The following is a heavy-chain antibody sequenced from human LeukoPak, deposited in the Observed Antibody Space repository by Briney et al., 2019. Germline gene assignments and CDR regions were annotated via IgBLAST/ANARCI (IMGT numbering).Heavy chain of an antibody. V-gene: IGHV3-7*01. CDR1: GFTFSSYW. D-gene: IGHD1-26*01. CDR2: IKEDGSEK. J-gene: IGHJ4*02. Sequence: GGSLRLSCAASGFTFSSYWMSWVRQAPGKGLEWVANIKEDGSEKYYVDSVQGRFAISRDNAKNSLFLHMSSLRAEDTAVYYYARDKIVGPTLLDYWGQGTLVTVSS. CDR3: ARDKIVGPTLLDY.